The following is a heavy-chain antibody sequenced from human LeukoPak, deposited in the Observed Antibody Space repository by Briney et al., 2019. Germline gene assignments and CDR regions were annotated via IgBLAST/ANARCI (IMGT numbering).Heavy chain of an antibody. CDR2: ISSSSSYI. CDR3: ARPGMRGEGWYFDL. D-gene: IGHD3-16*01. J-gene: IGHJ2*01. Sequence: PGGSLRLSCAASGLTFSSYSMNWVRQAPGKGREWVSSISSSSSYIYYADSVKGRFTISRENAKNSLYLQMNSLRAEGTAVYYCARPGMRGEGWYFDLWGRGTLVTVSS. V-gene: IGHV3-21*01. CDR1: GLTFSSYS.